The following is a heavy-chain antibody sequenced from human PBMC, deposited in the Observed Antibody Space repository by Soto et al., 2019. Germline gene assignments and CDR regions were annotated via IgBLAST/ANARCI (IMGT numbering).Heavy chain of an antibody. CDR3: ARSGAVPGERIEY. CDR1: GGSISGSY. Sequence: SETLSLTCSVSGGSISGSYWSWIRQSPGKGLEWLGYVYYTGSTNYSPSLRSRVSISVDTSKNEFSLRLGSVTAADTAVYFCARSGAVPGERIEYWVQVTPVTVYS. J-gene: IGHJ4*02. CDR2: VYYTGST. V-gene: IGHV4-59*01. D-gene: IGHD6-19*01.